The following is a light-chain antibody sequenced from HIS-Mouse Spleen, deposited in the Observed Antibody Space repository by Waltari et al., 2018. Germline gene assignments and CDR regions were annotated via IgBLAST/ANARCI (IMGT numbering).Light chain of an antibody. J-gene: IGLJ1*01. Sequence: QSVLTQPPSASGTPGQRVTISCSGSSSNIGSNTVNWYQQLPGTAPKLLIYSNNRRSSGLPDRFSGSKSGTSASLAISGLQSEDEADYYCAAWDDSLNGNYVFGTGTKVTVL. CDR3: AAWDDSLNGNYV. V-gene: IGLV1-44*01. CDR1: SSNIGSNT. CDR2: SNN.